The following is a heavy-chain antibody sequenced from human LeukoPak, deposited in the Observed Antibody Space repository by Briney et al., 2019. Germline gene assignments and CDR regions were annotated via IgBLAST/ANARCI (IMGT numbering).Heavy chain of an antibody. CDR1: GYSFTDYI. CDR3: AREGAQGFDY. V-gene: IGHV1-69*13. Sequence: GASVKVSCKTSGYSFTDYIIAWVRQAPGQGLEWMGGIIPIFGTANYAQKFQGRVTITADESTSTAYMELSSLRSEDTAVYYCAREGAQGFDYWGQGTLVTVSS. CDR2: IIPIFGTA. J-gene: IGHJ4*02.